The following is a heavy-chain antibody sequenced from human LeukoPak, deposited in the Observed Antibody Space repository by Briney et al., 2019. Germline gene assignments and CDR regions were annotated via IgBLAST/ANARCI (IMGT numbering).Heavy chain of an antibody. CDR2: INYSGST. Sequence: SETLSLTCTVSGGSISGYYWSWIRQPPGKGLEWIGEINYSGSTNYNPSLKSRVTISVDTSKNQFSLKLSSVTAADTAVYYCACFYGSGSWGQGTLVTVSS. V-gene: IGHV4-34*01. D-gene: IGHD3-10*01. CDR3: ACFYGSGS. J-gene: IGHJ4*02. CDR1: GGSISGYY.